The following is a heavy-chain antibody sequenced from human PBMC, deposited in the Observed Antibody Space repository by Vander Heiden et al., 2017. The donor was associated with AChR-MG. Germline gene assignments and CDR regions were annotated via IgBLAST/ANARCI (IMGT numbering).Heavy chain of an antibody. CDR2: ISSSSSTI. CDR1: GFTFRSYS. D-gene: IGHD5-18*01. CDR3: ARDGYRVGYSYGSAFDY. J-gene: IGHJ4*02. V-gene: IGHV3-48*02. Sequence: EVQLVESGGGLVQPGGSLRLSCAASGFTFRSYSMNWVRQAPGKGLEWVSYISSSSSTIYYADSVKGRFTISRDNAKNSLYLQMNSLRDEDTAVYYCARDGYRVGYSYGSAFDYWGQGTLVTVSS.